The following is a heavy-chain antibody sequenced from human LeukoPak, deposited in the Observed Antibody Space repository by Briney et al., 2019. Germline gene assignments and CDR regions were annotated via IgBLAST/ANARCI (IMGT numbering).Heavy chain of an antibody. J-gene: IGHJ3*02. CDR3: ARDEKTYYDFWSGNIPGAFDI. D-gene: IGHD3-3*01. CDR2: ICYSGST. V-gene: IGHV4-30-4*08. Sequence: PSQTLSLTCTVSGGSISSGDYYWSWIRQPPGTGLEWIGYICYSGSTYYNPSLKSRVTISVDTSKNQFSLKLSSVTAADTAVYYCARDEKTYYDFWSGNIPGAFDIWGQGTMVTVSS. CDR1: GGSISSGDYY.